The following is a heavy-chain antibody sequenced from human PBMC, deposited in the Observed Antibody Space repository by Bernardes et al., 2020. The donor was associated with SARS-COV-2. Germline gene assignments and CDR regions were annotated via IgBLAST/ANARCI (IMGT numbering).Heavy chain of an antibody. CDR2: INHNGAT. CDR3: ARGCPGY. CDR1: GGSFSDYF. Sequence: LSLTCAVYGGSFSDYFWTWIRQSPGKGLEWIGQINHNGATNYNPSLSGRLTMSVDKSKKQFSLKLTSVTAADTAIYYCARGCPGYWGQGTLVTVSS. V-gene: IGHV4-34*01. J-gene: IGHJ4*02.